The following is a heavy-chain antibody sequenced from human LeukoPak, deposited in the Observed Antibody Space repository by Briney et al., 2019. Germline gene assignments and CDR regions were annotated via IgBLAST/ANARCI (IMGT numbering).Heavy chain of an antibody. Sequence: GGSLRLSCAASGFTVTNKYMGWVRQAPGEGLEWVSVIYGGGSTYYTDSVKGRFTISRDYSKNTLYLQTNSLRAEDTAVYYCARGHSAVNYYDSSGYIDYWGQGTLVTVSS. CDR1: GFTVTNKY. CDR3: ARGHSAVNYYDSSGYIDY. CDR2: IYGGGST. J-gene: IGHJ4*02. V-gene: IGHV3-53*01. D-gene: IGHD3-22*01.